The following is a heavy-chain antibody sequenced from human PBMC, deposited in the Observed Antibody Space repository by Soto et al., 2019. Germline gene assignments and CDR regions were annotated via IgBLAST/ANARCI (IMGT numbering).Heavy chain of an antibody. CDR2: IWYDGSNK. CDR1: GFTFSSYG. CDR3: ARDRNYDFWLWFDP. Sequence: PGGSLRLSCAASGFTFSSYGMHWVRQAPGKGLELVAVIWYDGSNKYYADSVKGRFTISRDNSKNTLYLQMNSLRAEDTAVYYCARDRNYDFWLWFDPWGQGTLVTVSS. J-gene: IGHJ5*02. D-gene: IGHD3-3*01. V-gene: IGHV3-33*01.